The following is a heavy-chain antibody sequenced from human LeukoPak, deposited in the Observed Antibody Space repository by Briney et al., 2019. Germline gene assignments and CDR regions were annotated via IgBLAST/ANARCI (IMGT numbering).Heavy chain of an antibody. J-gene: IGHJ4*02. V-gene: IGHV1-2*02. CDR1: GHTFTVYY. CDR3: AREGELGLND. D-gene: IGHD7-27*01. Sequence: ASVKVSCKASGHTFTVYYIHWVRQAPGQGLEWMGWITLNSGDTKYAQKFQGRVTMTSDTSITTAYTELSRLKFDDTAMYYCAREGELGLNDWGQGTLVTVSS. CDR2: ITLNSGDT.